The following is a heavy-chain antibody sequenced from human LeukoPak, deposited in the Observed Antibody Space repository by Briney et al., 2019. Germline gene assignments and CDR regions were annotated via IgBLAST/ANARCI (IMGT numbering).Heavy chain of an antibody. CDR2: IHYTGGT. CDR1: GAAISRYY. D-gene: IGHD4-17*01. V-gene: IGHV4-59*01. J-gene: IGHJ4*02. CDR3: ARGTVTTEYFDY. Sequence: SETLSLTCTVSGAAISRYYWSWIRKPPGKGLEGIGYIHYTGGTNYSPSLKSRITMSVDTSKNQFSLTLSSVPTAERAVYYCARGTVTTEYFDYWGQGTLVTVYS.